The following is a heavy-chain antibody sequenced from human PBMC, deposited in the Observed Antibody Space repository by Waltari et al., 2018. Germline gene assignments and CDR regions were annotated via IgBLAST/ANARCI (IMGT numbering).Heavy chain of an antibody. V-gene: IGHV4-34*01. CDR1: GGSFSGYY. J-gene: IGHJ4*02. Sequence: QVQLQQWGAGLLKPSETLSLTCAVYGGSFSGYYWSWIRQPPGKGLEWIGEINHSGSTNYNPSLKSRVTISVDTSKNQFSLKLSSVTAADTAVYYCARGSIYYYYDSSGRLGFGYWGQGTLVTVSS. CDR3: ARGSIYYYYDSSGRLGFGY. D-gene: IGHD3-22*01. CDR2: INHSGST.